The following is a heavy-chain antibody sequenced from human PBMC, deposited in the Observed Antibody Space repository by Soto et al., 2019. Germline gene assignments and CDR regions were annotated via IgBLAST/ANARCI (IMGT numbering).Heavy chain of an antibody. J-gene: IGHJ4*02. D-gene: IGHD1-26*01. CDR3: ASGGARRSGSYFGGY. CDR2: IIPIFGTA. CDR1: GGTFSSYA. Sequence: QVQLVQSGAEVKKPGSSVKVSCKASGGTFSSYAISWVRQAPGQGLEWMGGIIPIFGTANYAQKFQGRVTITGDESTSTAYMALSSLRSEDRAVYYCASGGARRSGSYFGGYWGQGTLVTVSS. V-gene: IGHV1-69*01.